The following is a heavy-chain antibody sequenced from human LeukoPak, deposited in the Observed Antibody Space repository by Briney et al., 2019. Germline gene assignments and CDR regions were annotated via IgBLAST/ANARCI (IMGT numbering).Heavy chain of an antibody. D-gene: IGHD1-26*01. CDR1: GGSISNYY. J-gene: IGHJ6*02. CDR2: IYYSGST. Sequence: SETLSLTCTVSGGSISNYYWSWIRQPPGKGLEWIGYIYYSGSTNYNPSLKSRVTISEDTSKNQFSLKLSSVTAADTAVYYCARVGGTNYYYYGMDVWGQGTTVTVSS. V-gene: IGHV4-59*01. CDR3: ARVGGTNYYYYGMDV.